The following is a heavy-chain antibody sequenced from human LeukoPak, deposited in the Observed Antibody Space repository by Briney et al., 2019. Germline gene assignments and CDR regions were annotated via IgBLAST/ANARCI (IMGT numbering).Heavy chain of an antibody. D-gene: IGHD3-10*01. Sequence: GGSLRLSCAASGFTFSSYSMNWVRQAPGKGLEWVSSISSSSSYIYYADSVKGRFTISRDNAKNSLYLQMNSLRAEDTAVYYCAREGVTMVRGVIITFDYWGQGTLVTVSS. CDR1: GFTFSSYS. J-gene: IGHJ4*02. V-gene: IGHV3-21*01. CDR2: ISSSSSYI. CDR3: AREGVTMVRGVIITFDY.